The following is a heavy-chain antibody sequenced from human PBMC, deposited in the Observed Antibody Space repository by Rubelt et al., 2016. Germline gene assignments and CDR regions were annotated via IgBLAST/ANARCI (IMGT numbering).Heavy chain of an antibody. V-gene: IGHV4-59*10. D-gene: IGHD2-8*02. J-gene: IGHJ4*02. CDR2: ICESVTT. CDR3: ARHNGGSRGVGY. CDR1: GDSISSYY. Sequence: QVQLQQWGAGLLKPSETLSLTCTVSGDSISSYYWSWIRQPPGKGLEWIGSICESVTTYYNPSLRSRVTISADTSINQFSLRLSSVTAADTAVYYCARHNGGSRGVGYWSQGTLVTVSS.